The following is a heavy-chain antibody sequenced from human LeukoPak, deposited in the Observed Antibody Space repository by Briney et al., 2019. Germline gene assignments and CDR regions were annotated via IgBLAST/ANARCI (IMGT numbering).Heavy chain of an antibody. CDR1: GGSISSYY. Sequence: KPSETLSLTCTVSGGSISSYYWSWIRQPPGKGLEWIGYIYYSGSTNYNPSLKSRVTISVDTSKNQFSLKLSSVTAAATAVYYCASLRERSYYARGFDYWGQGTLVTVSS. CDR2: IYYSGST. J-gene: IGHJ4*02. V-gene: IGHV4-59*08. D-gene: IGHD1-26*01. CDR3: ASLRERSYYARGFDY.